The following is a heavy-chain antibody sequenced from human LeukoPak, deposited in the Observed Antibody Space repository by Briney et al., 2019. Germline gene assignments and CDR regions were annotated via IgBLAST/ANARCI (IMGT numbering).Heavy chain of an antibody. Sequence: GGSLRLSCAASGFTFSSYGMHWVCQAPGKGLEWVAFIRYDGSNKYYSDSVKGRFTISRDNSKNTLYLQMNRLRAEDTAVYYCAKPGGYYDSSGYFDYWGQGTLVTVSS. V-gene: IGHV3-30*02. D-gene: IGHD3-22*01. CDR1: GFTFSSYG. J-gene: IGHJ4*02. CDR3: AKPGGYYDSSGYFDY. CDR2: IRYDGSNK.